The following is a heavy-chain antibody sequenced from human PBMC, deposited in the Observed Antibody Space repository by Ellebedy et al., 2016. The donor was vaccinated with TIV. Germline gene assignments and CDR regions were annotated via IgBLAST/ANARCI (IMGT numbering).Heavy chain of an antibody. CDR2: ISSSSSTI. Sequence: GESLKISXAASGFTFSSYSMNWVRQAPGKGLEWFSYISSSSSTIYYADSVKGRFTISRDNAKNSLYLQMNSLRDEDTAVYYCARAKKYVYDYWGQGTLVTVSS. J-gene: IGHJ4*02. CDR3: ARAKKYVYDY. V-gene: IGHV3-48*02. CDR1: GFTFSSYS. D-gene: IGHD5/OR15-5a*01.